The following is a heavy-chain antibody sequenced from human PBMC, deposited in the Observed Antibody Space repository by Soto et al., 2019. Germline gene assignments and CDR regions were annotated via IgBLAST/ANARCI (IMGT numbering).Heavy chain of an antibody. V-gene: IGHV4-39*01. D-gene: IGHD2-15*01. CDR3: ARAVDIVVVVAATYFDY. J-gene: IGHJ4*02. CDR2: IYYSGST. Sequence: SETLSLTCTVSGGSISSSSYYWGWIRQPPGKGLEWIGSIYYSGSTYYNPSLKSRVTISVDTSKNQFSLKLSSVTAADTAVYYCARAVDIVVVVAATYFDYWGQGTLVTVSS. CDR1: GGSISSSSYY.